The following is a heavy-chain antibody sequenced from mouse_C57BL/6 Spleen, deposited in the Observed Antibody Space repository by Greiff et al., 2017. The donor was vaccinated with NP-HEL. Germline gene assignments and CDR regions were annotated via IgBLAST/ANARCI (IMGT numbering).Heavy chain of an antibody. CDR1: GFTFSSYA. D-gene: IGHD2-2*01. CDR2: ISDGGSYT. CDR3: ARENNYGYSFFAY. Sequence: EVKLVESGGGLVKPGGSLKLSCAASGFTFSSYAMSWVRQTPEKRLEWVATISDGGSYTYYPDNVKGRFTISRDHAKNNLYLQMSHLKSEDTAMYYCARENNYGYSFFAYWGQGTLVTVSA. V-gene: IGHV5-4*01. J-gene: IGHJ3*01.